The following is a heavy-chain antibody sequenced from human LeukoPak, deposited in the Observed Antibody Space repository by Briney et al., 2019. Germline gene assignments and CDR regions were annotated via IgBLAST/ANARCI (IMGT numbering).Heavy chain of an antibody. CDR3: ARPKYYYDSSGYGCAFDI. D-gene: IGHD3-22*01. CDR2: IYHSGST. J-gene: IGHJ3*02. Sequence: PSETLSLTCAVSGGSTSSSNWWSWVRQPPGKGLEWIGEIYHSGSTNYNPSLKSRVTISVDTSKNQFSLKLSSVTAADTAVYYCARPKYYYDSSGYGCAFDIWGQGTMVTVSS. CDR1: GGSTSSSNW. V-gene: IGHV4-4*02.